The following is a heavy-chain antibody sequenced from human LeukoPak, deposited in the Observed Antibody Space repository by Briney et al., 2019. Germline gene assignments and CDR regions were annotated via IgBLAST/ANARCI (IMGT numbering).Heavy chain of an antibody. J-gene: IGHJ4*02. D-gene: IGHD5-18*01. CDR3: ARQGRIQLWSPYPYYFDY. Sequence: SETLSLTCTVSGGSISSSSYYWGWIRQPPGKGLEWIGSIYYSGSTNYNPSLKSRVTISVDTSKNQFSLKLSSVTAADTAVYYCARQGRIQLWSPYPYYFDYWGQGTLVTVSS. CDR1: GGSISSSSYY. V-gene: IGHV4-39*01. CDR2: IYYSGST.